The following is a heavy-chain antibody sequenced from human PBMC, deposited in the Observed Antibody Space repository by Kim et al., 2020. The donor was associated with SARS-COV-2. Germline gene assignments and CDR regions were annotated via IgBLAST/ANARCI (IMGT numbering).Heavy chain of an antibody. Sequence: ASVKVSCKASGYTFTSYDINWVRQATGQGLEWMGWMNPNSGNTGYAQKFQGRVTMTRNTSISTAYMELSSLRSEDTAVYYCARVYIVVVPAAISPTYGMDVWGQGTTVTVSS. D-gene: IGHD2-2*01. CDR1: GYTFTSYD. J-gene: IGHJ6*02. CDR2: MNPNSGNT. V-gene: IGHV1-8*01. CDR3: ARVYIVVVPAAISPTYGMDV.